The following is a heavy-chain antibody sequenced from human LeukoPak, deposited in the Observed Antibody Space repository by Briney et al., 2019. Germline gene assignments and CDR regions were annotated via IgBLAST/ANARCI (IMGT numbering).Heavy chain of an antibody. V-gene: IGHV1-46*01. CDR1: GYTFTSYY. J-gene: IGHJ4*02. CDR3: ARRMAAAGLDY. D-gene: IGHD6-13*01. Sequence: ASVKVSCKASGYTFTSYYMHWVRQAPGQGLEWMGIINPSGGSTSYAQKFQGRVTMTRDMSTSTVYMELSSLRSEDTAVYYCARRMAAAGLDYWGQGTLVTVSS. CDR2: INPSGGST.